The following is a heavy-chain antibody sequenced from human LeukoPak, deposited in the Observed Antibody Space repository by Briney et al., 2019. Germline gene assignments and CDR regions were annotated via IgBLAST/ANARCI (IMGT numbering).Heavy chain of an antibody. Sequence: GASVKVSCKASGGTFSSYAISWVRQAPGQGLEWMGGIIPIFGTANYAQKFQGRVTITADESTSTAYMELSSLRSDDTAVYYCASAVCSGGSCYSGAFDIWGQGTMVTVSS. CDR3: ASAVCSGGSCYSGAFDI. V-gene: IGHV1-69*13. D-gene: IGHD2-15*01. J-gene: IGHJ3*02. CDR1: GGTFSSYA. CDR2: IIPIFGTA.